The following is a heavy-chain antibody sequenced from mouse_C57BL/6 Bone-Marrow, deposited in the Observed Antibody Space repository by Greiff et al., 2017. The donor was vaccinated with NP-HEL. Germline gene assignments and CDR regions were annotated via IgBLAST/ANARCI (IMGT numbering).Heavy chain of an antibody. D-gene: IGHD1-1*01. CDR3: AAYYYGSRGFAY. V-gene: IGHV14-3*01. Sequence: LVESVAELVRPGASVKLSCTASGFNIKNTYMHWVKQRPEQGLEWIGRIDPANGNTKYAPKFQGKATITADTSSNTAYLQLSSLTSEDTAIYYCAAYYYGSRGFAYWGQGTLVTVSA. J-gene: IGHJ3*01. CDR1: GFNIKNTY. CDR2: IDPANGNT.